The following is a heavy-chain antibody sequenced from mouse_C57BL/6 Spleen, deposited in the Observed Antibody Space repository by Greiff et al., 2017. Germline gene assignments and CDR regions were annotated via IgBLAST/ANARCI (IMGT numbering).Heavy chain of an antibody. D-gene: IGHD2-3*01. J-gene: IGHJ3*01. V-gene: IGHV5-4*03. CDR3: ARGALGYYFFAY. Sequence: EVKLMESGGGLVKPGGFLKLSCAASGFTFSSHAMSWVRQTPEKRLEWVATISDGGSYNYYPDNVKGRFTISRDNAKNNLYLQMSHLKSEDTAMYYCARGALGYYFFAYWGQGTLVTVSA. CDR2: ISDGGSYN. CDR1: GFTFSSHA.